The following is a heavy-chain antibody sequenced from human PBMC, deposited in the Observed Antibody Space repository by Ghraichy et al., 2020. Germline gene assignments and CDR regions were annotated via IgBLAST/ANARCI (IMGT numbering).Heavy chain of an antibody. D-gene: IGHD3-16*01. J-gene: IGHJ6*02. CDR1: GFIFSDYS. Sequence: LSLTCAASGFIFSDYSMSWVRQAPGKVLEWVSSISRTSDYIYYADSVKGRFTISRDNAKNSLYLQMNSLRAEDTAMYYCAGGGAYDKYYYYSMDVWGQGTTITVSS. CDR3: AGGGAYDKYYYYSMDV. V-gene: IGHV3-21*01. CDR2: ISRTSDYI.